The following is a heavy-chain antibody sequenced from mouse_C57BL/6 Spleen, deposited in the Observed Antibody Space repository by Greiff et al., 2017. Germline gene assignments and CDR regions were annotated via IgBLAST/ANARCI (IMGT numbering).Heavy chain of an antibody. V-gene: IGHV2-5*01. CDR1: GFSLTSYG. CDR3: AKEDCYPYWYFEV. Sequence: VHLVESGPGLVQPSQSLSITCTVSGFSLTSYGVHWVRQSPGKGLEWLGVIWRGGSTDYNAAFMSRLSITKDNSKSQVFFKMNSLQADDTAIYYCAKEDCYPYWYFEVWGTGTTVTVSS. J-gene: IGHJ1*03. D-gene: IGHD2-3*01. CDR2: IWRGGST.